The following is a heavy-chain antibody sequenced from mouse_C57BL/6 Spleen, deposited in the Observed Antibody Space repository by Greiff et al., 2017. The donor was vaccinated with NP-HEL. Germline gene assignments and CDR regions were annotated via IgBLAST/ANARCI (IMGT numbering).Heavy chain of an antibody. V-gene: IGHV1-82*01. Sequence: QVQLQQSGPELVKPGASVKISCKASGYAFSSSWMNWVKQRPGKGLEWIGRIYPGDGDTNYNGKFKGKATLTADKSSSTAYMQRSSLTSEDSAVYFCARGEANWDAFAYWGQGTLVTVSA. CDR1: GYAFSSSW. CDR3: ARGEANWDAFAY. CDR2: IYPGDGDT. J-gene: IGHJ3*01. D-gene: IGHD4-1*01.